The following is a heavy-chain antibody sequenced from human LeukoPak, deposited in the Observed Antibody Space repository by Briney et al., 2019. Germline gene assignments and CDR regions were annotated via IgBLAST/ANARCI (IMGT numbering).Heavy chain of an antibody. V-gene: IGHV4-59*01. Sequence: TPSETLSLTCTVSGDSITSYYWSWIRQPPGKGLEWIGYIYYSGSTNYNPSLKSRVTISLDTSRTQFSLKLSSVTAADTAVYFCARSGYKYGADALDIWGQGTMVTVSS. J-gene: IGHJ3*02. CDR1: GDSITSYY. CDR3: ARSGYKYGADALDI. D-gene: IGHD5-18*01. CDR2: IYYSGST.